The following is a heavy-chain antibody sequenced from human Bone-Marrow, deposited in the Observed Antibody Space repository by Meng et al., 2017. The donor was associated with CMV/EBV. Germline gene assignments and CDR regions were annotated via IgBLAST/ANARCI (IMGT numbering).Heavy chain of an antibody. V-gene: IGHV4-34*01. CDR2: INHSGST. CDR1: GGSFSGYY. D-gene: IGHD6-13*01. CDR3: ARFGYSSSWYGL. J-gene: IGHJ4*02. Sequence: SETLSLTCAVYGGSFSGYYWSWIRQPPGKGLEWIGEINHSGSTNYNPSLKSRVTISVDTSKNQFSLKLSSVTAADTAVYYCARFGYSSSWYGLRGQGTLVTVSS.